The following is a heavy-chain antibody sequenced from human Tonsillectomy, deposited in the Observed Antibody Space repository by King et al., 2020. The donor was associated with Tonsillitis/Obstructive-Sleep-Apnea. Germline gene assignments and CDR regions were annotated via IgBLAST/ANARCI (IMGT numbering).Heavy chain of an antibody. Sequence: VQLVESGGGVVQPGRSLRLSCAASGLTFRSYGMHWVRQAPGKGLEGVAVISYYGSNKYYADSVKGRFTISRDNSKNTLYLQMNSLRAEDTAVYYCAKDLMIFGVVGMDVWGKGTTVTVSS. J-gene: IGHJ6*04. D-gene: IGHD3-3*01. CDR1: GLTFRSYG. CDR2: ISYYGSNK. V-gene: IGHV3-30*18. CDR3: AKDLMIFGVVGMDV.